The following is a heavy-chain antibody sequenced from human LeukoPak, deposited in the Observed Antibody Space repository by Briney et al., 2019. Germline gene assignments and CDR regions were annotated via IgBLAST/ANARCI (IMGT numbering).Heavy chain of an antibody. CDR1: EFTYG. Sequence: PGGSLRLSCAASEFTYGMNWVRQAPGKGLECVSAISSSGSNTYYADSVKGRFTISRDNSKNTLYLQMNSLRAEDTAVYYCARRKRSTAQNDYWGQGTLVTVSS. J-gene: IGHJ4*02. CDR2: ISSSGSNT. CDR3: ARRKRSTAQNDY. V-gene: IGHV3-23*01. D-gene: IGHD4-17*01.